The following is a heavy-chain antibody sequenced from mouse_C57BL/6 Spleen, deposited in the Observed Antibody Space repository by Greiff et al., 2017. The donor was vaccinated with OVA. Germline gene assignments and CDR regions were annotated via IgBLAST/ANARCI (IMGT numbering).Heavy chain of an antibody. Sequence: VQLQQSGAELVKPGASVKLSCKASGYTFTSYWMHWVKQRPGQGLEWIGMIHPNSGSTNYNEKFKSKATLTVDKSSSTAYMQLSSLTSEDSAVYYCARTAQGWYFDVWGTGTTVTVSS. CDR2: IHPNSGST. CDR3: ARTAQGWYFDV. V-gene: IGHV1-64*01. CDR1: GYTFTSYW. J-gene: IGHJ1*03. D-gene: IGHD3-2*02.